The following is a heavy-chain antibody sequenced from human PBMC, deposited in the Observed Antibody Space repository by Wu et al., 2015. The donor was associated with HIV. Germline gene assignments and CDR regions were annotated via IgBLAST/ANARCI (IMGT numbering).Heavy chain of an antibody. Sequence: SCKASGGSLSNYGISWVRQAPGQGFEWLGRIIPIYRTSNYAQSFHGRVTITADEFTSTAYLELSSLRSEDTALYFCARDEALRMVAATAPFDSWGQGTLITVAS. D-gene: IGHD2-15*01. CDR1: GGSLSNYG. CDR2: IIPIYRTS. J-gene: IGHJ4*02. V-gene: IGHV1-69*15. CDR3: ARDEALRMVAATAPFDS.